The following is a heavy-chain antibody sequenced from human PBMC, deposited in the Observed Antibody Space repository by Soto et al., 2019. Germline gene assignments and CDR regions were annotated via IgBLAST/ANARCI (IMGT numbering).Heavy chain of an antibody. J-gene: IGHJ5*02. D-gene: IGHD6-19*01. CDR2: IYWNDDK. CDR3: AKSGSSGWYGWFDP. CDR1: GFSLINSGVG. V-gene: IGHV2-5*01. Sequence: GPKLENPRETLTLTCVFSGFSLINSGVGVGWIRQPPGKALEWLGFIYWNDDKRYSPSLKSRLTITKDTSKNQVVLTMTNMDPVDTATYYCAKSGSSGWYGWFDPWGQGTLVTVSS.